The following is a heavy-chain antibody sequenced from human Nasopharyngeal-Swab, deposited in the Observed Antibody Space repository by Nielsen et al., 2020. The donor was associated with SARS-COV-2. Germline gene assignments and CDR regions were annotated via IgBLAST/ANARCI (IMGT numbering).Heavy chain of an antibody. D-gene: IGHD6-13*01. V-gene: IGHV4-39*01. CDR2: IYYNGNT. CDR3: VRSSSWYYFGY. Sequence: WIRQPPGKGLEWIGNIYYNGNTYQNPSLKSRLTISVDKSKNQFSLQLSSVTAADTAVYYCVRSSSWYYFGYWAQGTQVTVSS. J-gene: IGHJ4*02.